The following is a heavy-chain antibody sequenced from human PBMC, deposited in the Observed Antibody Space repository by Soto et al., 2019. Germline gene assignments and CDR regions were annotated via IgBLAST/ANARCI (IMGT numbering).Heavy chain of an antibody. CDR3: ASLMSSGYYYGMDV. CDR1: GGTFSSYA. D-gene: IGHD3-10*01. V-gene: IGHV1-69*13. CDR2: IIPIFGTA. Sequence: SVKVSCKASGGTFSSYAISWVRQAPGQGLEWMGGIIPIFGTANYAQKFQGRVTITADESTSTAYMELSSLRSEDTAVYYCASLMSSGYYYGMDVWGQGTTVTVSS. J-gene: IGHJ6*02.